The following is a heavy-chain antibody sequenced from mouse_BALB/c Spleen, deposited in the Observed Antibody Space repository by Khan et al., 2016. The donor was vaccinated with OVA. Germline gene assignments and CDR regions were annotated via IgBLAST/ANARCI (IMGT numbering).Heavy chain of an antibody. J-gene: IGHJ3*01. D-gene: IGHD2-14*01. Sequence: QVQLKQSGAELARPGASVKMSCKASGYTFTSYTIHWIKLRPGQGLEWIGYIDPSNGYTNYNQKFKDKATLTADTSSTTAYMQLSSLTSDDSAVYNCVRGGDYYRNAGWFAYWGQGTLVTVSA. CDR3: VRGGDYYRNAGWFAY. CDR2: IDPSNGYT. CDR1: GYTFTSYT. V-gene: IGHV1-4*01.